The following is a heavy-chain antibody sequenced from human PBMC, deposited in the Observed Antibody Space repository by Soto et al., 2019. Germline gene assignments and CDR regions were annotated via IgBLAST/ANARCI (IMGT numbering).Heavy chain of an antibody. CDR2: IKQDGSDK. J-gene: IGHJ4*02. V-gene: IGHV3-7*03. CDR1: GFTFSSYW. Sequence: GGSLRLSCAASGFTFSSYWMNWVRQAPGKGLEWVANIKQDGSDKYYVDSVKGRFTISRDNAKKSLFLQMNSLRAEDTAMYYCARDGNFYYSSGFYSDWGQGTLVTVSS. CDR3: ARDGNFYYSSGFYSD. D-gene: IGHD3-22*01.